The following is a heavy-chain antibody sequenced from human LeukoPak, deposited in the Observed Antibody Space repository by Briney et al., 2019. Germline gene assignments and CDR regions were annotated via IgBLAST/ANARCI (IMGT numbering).Heavy chain of an antibody. V-gene: IGHV3-7*01. CDR2: TKQDGSEK. D-gene: IGHD2-2*01. CDR3: ASSPPHIVVVPAATPFDY. J-gene: IGHJ4*02. CDR1: GSTFSSYW. Sequence: GGSLRLSCAASGSTFSSYWMSWVRQAPGKGLQWVANTKQDGSEKYYVDSVKGRFTISRDNAKNSLYLQMNSLRAEDTAVYYCASSPPHIVVVPAATPFDYWGQGTLVTVSS.